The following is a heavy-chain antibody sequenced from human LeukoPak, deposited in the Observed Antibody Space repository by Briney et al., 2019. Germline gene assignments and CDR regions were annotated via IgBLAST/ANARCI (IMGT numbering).Heavy chain of an antibody. CDR3: ARDSLASSSYLDY. CDR2: IWYDGSHK. Sequence: GGSLRLSCAASRFTFSSYAMHWVRQAPGKGLEWVAVIWYDGSHKYYADSVKGRFTLSRDNPKNTLYLQMNSLRAEDTAVYYCARDSLASSSYLDYWGQGTLVTVSS. J-gene: IGHJ4*02. V-gene: IGHV3-33*01. CDR1: RFTFSSYA. D-gene: IGHD6-6*01.